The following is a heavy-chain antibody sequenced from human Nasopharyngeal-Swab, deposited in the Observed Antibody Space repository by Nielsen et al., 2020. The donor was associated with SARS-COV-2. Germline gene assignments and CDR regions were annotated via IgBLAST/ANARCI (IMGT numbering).Heavy chain of an antibody. CDR3: AKGVRYFDFLPPNTYYYYGLDL. J-gene: IGHJ6*02. Sequence: WVRQAHGQGLEWMGGIIPIFGTTDYAQKFQGTVTITADESTSTVYMELNSLRFEDTAVYYCAKGVRYFDFLPPNTYYYYGLDLWGQGTTVTVSS. D-gene: IGHD3-9*01. V-gene: IGHV1-69*01. CDR2: IIPIFGTT.